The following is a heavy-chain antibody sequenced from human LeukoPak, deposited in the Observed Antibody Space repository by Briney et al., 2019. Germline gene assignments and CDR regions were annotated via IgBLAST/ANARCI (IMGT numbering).Heavy chain of an antibody. V-gene: IGHV3-74*01. Sequence: PGGSLRLSCAASEINFSDYWMHWVRQAPGKGLVWISRINSDGGNTDYADSVKGRFTISRDNVENTLHLQMNSLRAEDTAIYYCVRVMYYDFWSCRSKPSSHFYYYMDVWGKGTTVTVSS. CDR1: EINFSDYW. CDR2: INSDGGNT. CDR3: VRVMYYDFWSCRSKPSSHFYYYMDV. D-gene: IGHD3-3*01. J-gene: IGHJ6*03.